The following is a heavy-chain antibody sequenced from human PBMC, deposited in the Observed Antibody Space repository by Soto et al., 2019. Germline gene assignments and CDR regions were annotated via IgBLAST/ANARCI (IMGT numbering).Heavy chain of an antibody. CDR1: GFTFSSYA. CDR3: ARDLRRFGELVGYYSYYGMDV. J-gene: IGHJ6*02. CDR2: ISYDGSNK. V-gene: IGHV3-30-3*01. D-gene: IGHD3-10*01. Sequence: GGSLRLSCAASGFTFSSYAMHWVRQAPGKGLEWVAVISYDGSNKYYADSVKGRFTISRDNSKNTLYLQMDSLRAEDSAVYYCARDLRRFGELVGYYSYYGMDVWGQGTTVTVSS.